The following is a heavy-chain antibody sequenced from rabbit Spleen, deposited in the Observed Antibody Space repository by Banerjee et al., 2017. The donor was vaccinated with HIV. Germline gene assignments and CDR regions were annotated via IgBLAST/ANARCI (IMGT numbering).Heavy chain of an antibody. CDR3: ARDLAGVIGWNFYL. Sequence: QQQLEETGGGLVQPGGSLTLSCKASGIDLSNYGITWVRQAPGKGPEWIACINTYTGKSVYASWATGRITISKTSSTTVTLQMTSLTAADTATYFCARDLAGVIGWNFYLWGPGTLVTVS. CDR2: INTYTGKS. CDR1: GIDLSNYG. D-gene: IGHD4-1*01. V-gene: IGHV1S45*01. J-gene: IGHJ4*01.